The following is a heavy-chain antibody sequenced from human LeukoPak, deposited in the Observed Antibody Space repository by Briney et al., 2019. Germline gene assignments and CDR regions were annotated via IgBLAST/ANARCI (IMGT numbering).Heavy chain of an antibody. J-gene: IGHJ4*02. D-gene: IGHD1-26*01. CDR3: ATRSVVGR. CDR1: GFTFSSYA. CDR2: ISYDGSNK. V-gene: IGHV3-30-3*01. Sequence: GRSLRLSCAASGFTFSSYAMHWVRQAPGKGLEWVAVISYDGSNKYYADSVKGRFTISRDNSKNTLYLQMNSLRAEDTAIYYCATRSVVGRGGQGTLVIVSS.